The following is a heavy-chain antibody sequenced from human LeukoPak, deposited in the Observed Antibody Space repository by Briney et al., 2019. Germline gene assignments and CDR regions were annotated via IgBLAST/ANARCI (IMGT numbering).Heavy chain of an antibody. CDR1: GGTFSSYA. Sequence: SVKVSCKASGGTFSSYAISWVRQAPGQGLEWMGRIIPILGIANYAQKFQGRVTITADKSTSTAYMELSSLRSEDTAAYYCAREGDGYSFDYWGQGTLVTVSS. V-gene: IGHV1-69*04. J-gene: IGHJ4*02. CDR3: AREGDGYSFDY. CDR2: IIPILGIA. D-gene: IGHD5-24*01.